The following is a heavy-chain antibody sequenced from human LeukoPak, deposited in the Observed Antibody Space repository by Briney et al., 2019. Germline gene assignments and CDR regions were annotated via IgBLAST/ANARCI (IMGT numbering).Heavy chain of an antibody. V-gene: IGHV3-7*02. CDR3: ARKDSSPRTFDY. Sequence: GSLRLSPAAPRYSLSLYAMNCVRHAPREGLGWVANIKEVGSEKNYMETVKGRFTISRDNAKDSLYLQMNRLRAEGTSVYYCARKDSSPRTFDYWGQGTLVTVSS. CDR1: RYSLSLYA. CDR2: IKEVGSEK. J-gene: IGHJ4*02. D-gene: IGHD3-22*01.